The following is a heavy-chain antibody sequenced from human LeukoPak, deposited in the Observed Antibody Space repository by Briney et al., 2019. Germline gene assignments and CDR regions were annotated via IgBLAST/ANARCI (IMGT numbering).Heavy chain of an antibody. CDR2: ISTSSSSI. CDR1: RFTFSRYS. J-gene: IGHJ4*02. Sequence: PGGSLRLSCAASRFTFSRYSMNWVRQAPGKGLEWVSYISTSSSSIYYADSVKGRFTISRDDAKNSLYLQMNSLRAEDTAMYYCARASFGGGNDYWGQGTLVTVSS. V-gene: IGHV3-48*01. D-gene: IGHD4-23*01. CDR3: ARASFGGGNDY.